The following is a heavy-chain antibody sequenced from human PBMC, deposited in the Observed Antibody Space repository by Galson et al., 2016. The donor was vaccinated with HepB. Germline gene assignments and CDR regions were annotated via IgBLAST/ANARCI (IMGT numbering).Heavy chain of an antibody. D-gene: IGHD3-3*01. Sequence: SLRLSCAASGFTLSNYWMIWVRQAPGKGLEWVANIKEDGREKYYVDSVKGRFTISRDNAKNSQYLQMNSLRDEDTAFYYFAREGASGTGVVISYFFDYWGQGTLVTVPS. J-gene: IGHJ4*02. CDR2: IKEDGREK. V-gene: IGHV3-7*01. CDR1: GFTLSNYW. CDR3: AREGASGTGVVISYFFDY.